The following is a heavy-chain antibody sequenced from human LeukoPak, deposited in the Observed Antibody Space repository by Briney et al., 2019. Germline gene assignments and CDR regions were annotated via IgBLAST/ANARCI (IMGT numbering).Heavy chain of an antibody. J-gene: IGHJ4*02. D-gene: IGHD2-15*01. CDR3: AREAEGGGNFDY. V-gene: IGHV3-30-3*01. CDR2: ISYDGGTK. CDR1: GFTFSSFA. Sequence: GGSLRLSCAASGFTFSSFAMHWARQAPGKGLEWVALISYDGGTKYYADSVKGRFTISRDNSKNTSYLQMNSLRVEDTAVYYCAREAEGGGNFDYWGQGTLVTVSS.